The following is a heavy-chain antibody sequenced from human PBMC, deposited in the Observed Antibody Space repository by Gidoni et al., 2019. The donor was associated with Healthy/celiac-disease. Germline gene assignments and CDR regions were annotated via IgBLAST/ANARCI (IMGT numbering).Heavy chain of an antibody. CDR3: ARGHYYDMRRLVGYFDL. J-gene: IGHJ2*01. CDR1: GGPVSSYA. V-gene: IGHV1-69*01. D-gene: IGHD3-22*01. CDR2: IIPIFGTA. Sequence: QVQLVQSGAEVQKPGSSVKVSCKASGGPVSSYAISWVRQAPGQGLEWMGGIIPIFGTANYAQKFQGRVTITADESTSTAYMELSSLRSEDTAVYYCARGHYYDMRRLVGYFDLWGRGTLVTVSS.